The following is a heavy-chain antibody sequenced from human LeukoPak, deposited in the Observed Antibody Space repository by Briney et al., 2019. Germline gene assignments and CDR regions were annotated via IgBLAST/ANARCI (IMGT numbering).Heavy chain of an antibody. CDR3: ARGGRFLEERWFDP. V-gene: IGHV4-59*05. Sequence: SETLSLTCTVSGGSISSYYWSWIRQPPGKGLEWIGSIYYSGSTYYNPSLKSRVTISVDTSKNQFSLKLSSVTAADTAVYYCARGGRFLEERWFDPWGQGTLVTVSS. D-gene: IGHD3-3*01. J-gene: IGHJ5*02. CDR2: IYYSGST. CDR1: GGSISSYY.